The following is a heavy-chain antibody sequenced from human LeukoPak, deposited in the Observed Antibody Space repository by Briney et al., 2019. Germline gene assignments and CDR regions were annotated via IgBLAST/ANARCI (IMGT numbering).Heavy chain of an antibody. Sequence: ASETLSLTCTVSGGSISSYYWSWIRQPPGKGLEWIGYIYYSGSTNYNPSLKSRVTISVDTSKNQFSLKLSSVTAADTAVYCCASSGLEWESPTYYFDYWGRGTRVTVSS. J-gene: IGHJ4*02. D-gene: IGHD1-26*01. CDR3: ASSGLEWESPTYYFDY. CDR2: IYYSGST. V-gene: IGHV4-59*01. CDR1: GGSISSYY.